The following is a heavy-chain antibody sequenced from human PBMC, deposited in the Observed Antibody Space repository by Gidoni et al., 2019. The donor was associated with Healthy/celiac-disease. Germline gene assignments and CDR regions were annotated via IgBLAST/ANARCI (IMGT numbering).Heavy chain of an antibody. D-gene: IGHD5-12*01. V-gene: IGHV3-21*01. J-gene: IGHJ4*02. Sequence: EVQLLASGGGLVKPCGSLLLSCAAPVFTFISYSMNLVRPAPGKGLEWVSSISSSSSYIYYADSVKGRFTISRDNAKNSLYLQMNSLRAEDTAVYYCARDTPSQWLNIAGYFEYWGQGTLVTVSS. CDR3: ARDTPSQWLNIAGYFEY. CDR2: ISSSSSYI. CDR1: VFTFISYS.